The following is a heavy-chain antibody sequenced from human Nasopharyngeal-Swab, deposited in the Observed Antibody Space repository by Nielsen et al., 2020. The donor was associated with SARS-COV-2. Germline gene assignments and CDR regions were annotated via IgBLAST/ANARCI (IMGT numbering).Heavy chain of an antibody. D-gene: IGHD5-24*01. CDR3: AGGRDGYTNYYYYYGMDV. V-gene: IGHV4-59*01. J-gene: IGHJ6*02. Sequence: WIRQRPGKGLEWIGYIYYSGSTNYNPSLKSRVTISVDTSKNQFSLKLSSVTAADTAAYYCAGGRDGYTNYYYYYGMDVWGQGTTVTVSS. CDR2: IYYSGST.